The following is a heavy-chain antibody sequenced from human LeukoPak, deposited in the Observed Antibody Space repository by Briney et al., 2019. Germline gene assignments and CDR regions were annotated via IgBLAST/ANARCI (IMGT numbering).Heavy chain of an antibody. J-gene: IGHJ3*02. CDR2: LDPSSGST. CDR1: GYTFTTYY. D-gene: IGHD5-12*01. CDR3: ARESTFRLLRNVSDI. Sequence: ASVKVSCKASGYTFTTYYMHWVRQAPGQGLEWMGILDPSSGSTSYAQRFQGRVTMTRDTSTSTFYMELRSLKSEDTAVYYCARESTFRLLRNVSDIWGQGTMVTVSS. V-gene: IGHV1-46*01.